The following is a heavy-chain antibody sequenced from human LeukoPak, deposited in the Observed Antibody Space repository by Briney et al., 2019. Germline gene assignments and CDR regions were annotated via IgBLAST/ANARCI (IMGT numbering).Heavy chain of an antibody. CDR1: GYSISSGYY. D-gene: IGHD3-10*01. CDR3: AVRRAYYYRTEYYFDY. J-gene: IGHJ4*02. Sequence: KASETLSLTCTVSGYSISSGYYWGWIRQPPGKGLEWIGEINHSGSTNYNPSLKSRVTISVDTSKNQFSLKLSSVTAADTAVYYCAVRRAYYYRTEYYFDYWGQGTLVTVSS. V-gene: IGHV4-38-2*02. CDR2: INHSGST.